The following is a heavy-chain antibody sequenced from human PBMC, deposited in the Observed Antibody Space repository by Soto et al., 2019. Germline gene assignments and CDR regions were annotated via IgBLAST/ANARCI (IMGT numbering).Heavy chain of an antibody. CDR3: ARVQLGDSLDY. V-gene: IGHV3-21*01. J-gene: IGHJ4*02. CDR1: GFTFSTYT. D-gene: IGHD4-17*01. CDR2: ISSTSSHI. Sequence: EVQLVESGGGLVKPGGSLRISCAASGFTFSTYTINWVRQAPGKGLEWVSSISSTSSHIYYADSVKGRFTVSRDNAKNSVHLQLNSLSAEDTGIYYCARVQLGDSLDYWGQGTLVTVSS.